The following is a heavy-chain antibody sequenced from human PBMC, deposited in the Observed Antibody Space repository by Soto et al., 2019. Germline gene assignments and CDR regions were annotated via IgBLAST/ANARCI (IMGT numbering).Heavy chain of an antibody. Sequence: EVQLVESGGGLVQPGGSLKLSCAASGFNFNTYWMGWVRQAPGKGLERVANIKQDGSEKYYGDSVRGRFTISRDNANNSLYLHMNSVRAEDTAVYFCARDRNVVVPAAIPYVDVWGQGTTVTVSS. J-gene: IGHJ6*02. CDR2: IKQDGSEK. CDR3: ARDRNVVVPAAIPYVDV. D-gene: IGHD2-15*01. CDR1: GFNFNTYW. V-gene: IGHV3-7*03.